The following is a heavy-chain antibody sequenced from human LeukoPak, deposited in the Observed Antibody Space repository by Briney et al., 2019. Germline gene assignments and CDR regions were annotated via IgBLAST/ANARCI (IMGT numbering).Heavy chain of an antibody. CDR2: IYSGGST. V-gene: IGHV3-66*01. CDR1: GFTVSSNY. Sequence: PGGSLRLSCAASGFTVSSNYMSWVRQAPGKGLEWVSVIYSGGSTYYADSVKGRFTISRDNSKNTLYLQMNSLRAEDTAVYYCAREFREWLGTFDIWGQGTMVTVSS. CDR3: AREFREWLGTFDI. J-gene: IGHJ3*02. D-gene: IGHD6-19*01.